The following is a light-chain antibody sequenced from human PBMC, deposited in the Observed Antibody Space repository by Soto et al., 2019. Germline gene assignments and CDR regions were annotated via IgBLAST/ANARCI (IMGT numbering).Light chain of an antibody. J-gene: IGKJ5*01. V-gene: IGKV3-20*01. Sequence: DIVLTQSPGTLSLSPGERATLSCRASQSVSSSHLSWYQHKPGQAPRLLIYAASSRATGSPDRFSGGGSGTDFSLTISRLETEDFAVYYCQQYGNSPMITFGQGTRLEIK. CDR1: QSVSSSH. CDR2: AAS. CDR3: QQYGNSPMIT.